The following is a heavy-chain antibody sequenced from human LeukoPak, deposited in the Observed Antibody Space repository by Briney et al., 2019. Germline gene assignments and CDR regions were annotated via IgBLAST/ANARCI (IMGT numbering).Heavy chain of an antibody. CDR1: GFTFSSYA. J-gene: IGHJ6*02. CDR2: ISGSGAST. V-gene: IGHV3-23*01. CDR3: AKRPADCSSTSCPFINYYHYGMDV. Sequence: PGESLRLSCAASGFTFSSYAMSWVRQAPGKGLEWVSAISGSGASTYYADSVKGRFTISRDNSKNTLYLQMNSLRAEDTAVYYCAKRPADCSSTSCPFINYYHYGMDVWGQGTTVTVSS. D-gene: IGHD2-2*01.